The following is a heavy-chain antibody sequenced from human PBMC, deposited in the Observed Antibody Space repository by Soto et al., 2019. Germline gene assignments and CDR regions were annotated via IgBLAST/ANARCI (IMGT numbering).Heavy chain of an antibody. CDR2: ISSTTNYI. Sequence: GGSLRLSCAASGFTFTRYSMNWVRQAPGKGLEWVSSISSTTNYIYYGDSMKGRFTISRDNAKNSLYLEMNSLRAEDTAVYYSAREPEDLISNFVYWGQGTLVTVSS. CDR3: AREPEDLISNFVY. CDR1: GFTFTRYS. V-gene: IGHV3-21*06. J-gene: IGHJ4*02.